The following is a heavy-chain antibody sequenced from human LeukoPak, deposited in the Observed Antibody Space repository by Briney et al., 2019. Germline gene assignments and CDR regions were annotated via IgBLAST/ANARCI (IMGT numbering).Heavy chain of an antibody. CDR1: GYTFTSYG. Sequence: ASVKVSCKASGYTFTSYGISWVRQAPGQGLEWMGWISVYNDNTNYAQRLQGRVTMTADTSTNTAYMEVRSLRSDDTAVYYCARVLVRDAFDFWGLGTMVTVSS. V-gene: IGHV1-18*04. J-gene: IGHJ3*01. CDR2: ISVYNDNT. CDR3: ARVLVRDAFDF.